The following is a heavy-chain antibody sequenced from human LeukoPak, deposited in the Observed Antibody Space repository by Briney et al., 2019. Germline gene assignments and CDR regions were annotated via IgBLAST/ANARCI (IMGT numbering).Heavy chain of an antibody. D-gene: IGHD2-2*01. V-gene: IGHV1-18*01. CDR1: GYTFTSYG. CDR3: ARDGGYCSSTSCYWFDP. CDR2: ISAYNGNT. J-gene: IGHJ5*02. Sequence: VASVKVSCKASGYTFTSYGISWVRQAPGQGLEWMGLISAYNGNTNYAQKLQGRVTMTTDTSTSTAYMELRSLRSDDTAVYYCARDGGYCSSTSCYWFDPWGQGTLVTVSS.